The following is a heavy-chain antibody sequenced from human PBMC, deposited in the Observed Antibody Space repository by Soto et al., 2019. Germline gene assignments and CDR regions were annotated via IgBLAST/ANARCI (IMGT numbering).Heavy chain of an antibody. V-gene: IGHV4-4*07. CDR1: GGSISSYY. CDR3: ARDEGVYYDSTNWFDP. Sequence: SETLSLTCTVSGGSISSYYWSWIRQPAGKGLEWIGRIYTSGSTNYNPSRKSRVTMSVDTSKNQFSLKLSSVTAADTAVYYCARDEGVYYDSTNWFDPWGQGTLVTVSS. CDR2: IYTSGST. D-gene: IGHD3-22*01. J-gene: IGHJ5*02.